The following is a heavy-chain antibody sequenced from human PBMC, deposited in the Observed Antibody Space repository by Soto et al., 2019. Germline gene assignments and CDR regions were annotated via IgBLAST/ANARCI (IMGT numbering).Heavy chain of an antibody. CDR1: GFTFTNVA. Sequence: PGGSLRLSCAASGFTFTNVAMTWVRQAPGKGLEWVSTITDSGGSTDYADSVKGWFTISRDNSKSTLYLQMNNLRADDTAVYYCAKLYWNPRYFDYWGPGARVTVSS. CDR2: ITDSGGST. V-gene: IGHV3-23*01. J-gene: IGHJ4*02. CDR3: AKLYWNPRYFDY. D-gene: IGHD1-1*01.